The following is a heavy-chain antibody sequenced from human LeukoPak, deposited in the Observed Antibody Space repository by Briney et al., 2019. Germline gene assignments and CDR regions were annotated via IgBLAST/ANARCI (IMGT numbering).Heavy chain of an antibody. J-gene: IGHJ4*02. CDR2: IYYSGSA. CDR3: ASGQYYDLWSGYYVD. Sequence: PSETLSLTCTISGGSTSRRSYYWGWIRQPPGKGLEWIGSIYYSGSAYINPSLQSRVTISVDASTNQFSLRLRSVTAADTAVYYCASGQYYDLWSGYYVDWGQGTLVTVSA. CDR1: GGSTSRRSYY. D-gene: IGHD3-3*01. V-gene: IGHV4-39*01.